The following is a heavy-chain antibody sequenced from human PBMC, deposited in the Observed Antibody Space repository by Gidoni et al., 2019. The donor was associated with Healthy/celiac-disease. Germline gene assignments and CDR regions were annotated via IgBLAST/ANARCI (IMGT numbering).Heavy chain of an antibody. Sequence: QVQLVESGGGVVQPGRSLRLSCAASGFTFSTSAMHGVRQAPGKGLEWVAVISYDGSNKYYADSVKGRFTISRDNSKNTLYLQMNSLRAEDTAVYYCARDHERFSSSWYTPAFDYWGQGTLVTVSS. CDR2: ISYDGSNK. D-gene: IGHD6-13*01. V-gene: IGHV3-30-3*01. J-gene: IGHJ4*02. CDR3: ARDHERFSSSWYTPAFDY. CDR1: GFTFSTSA.